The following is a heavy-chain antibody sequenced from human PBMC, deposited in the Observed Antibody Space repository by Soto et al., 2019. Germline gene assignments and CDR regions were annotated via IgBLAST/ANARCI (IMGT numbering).Heavy chain of an antibody. CDR2: ISGSGGST. CDR1: GFTFSSYA. J-gene: IGHJ4*02. D-gene: IGHD4-17*01. CDR3: AKDTVTTYEGYYFDY. V-gene: IGHV3-23*01. Sequence: EVQLLESGGGLVQPGGSLRLSCAASGFTFSSYAMSWVRQAPGKGLEWVSAISGSGGSTYYADSVKGRFTIARDNSKKTRYLQMNSLRAEDTAVYCCAKDTVTTYEGYYFDYWGKGTLVTVSS.